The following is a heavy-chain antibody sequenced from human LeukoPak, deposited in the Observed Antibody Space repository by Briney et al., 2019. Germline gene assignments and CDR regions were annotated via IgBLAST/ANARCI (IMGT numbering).Heavy chain of an antibody. CDR2: ISSSGSTI. CDR1: GFTFSDYY. Sequence: NAGGSLRLPCAASGFTFSDYYMSWIRQAPGEGREWVSYISSSGSTIYYADSVKGRFTISRDNAKNSLYLQMNSLRAEDTAVYYCARAQRAYCGGDCYSEDYWGQGTLVTVSS. J-gene: IGHJ4*02. D-gene: IGHD2-21*01. V-gene: IGHV3-11*04. CDR3: ARAQRAYCGGDCYSEDY.